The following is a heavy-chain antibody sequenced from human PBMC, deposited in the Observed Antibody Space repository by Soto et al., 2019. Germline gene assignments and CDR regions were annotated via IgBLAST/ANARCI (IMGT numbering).Heavy chain of an antibody. D-gene: IGHD4-17*01. CDR1: GGSISSYY. J-gene: IGHJ5*02. CDR2: FYYSGST. V-gene: IGHV4-59*12. Sequence: SETLSLTCTVSGGSISSYYWSWIRQPPGKGLDWIGYFYYSGSTNYNPSLKSRVTISVDTSKNQFSLKLSSVTAADTAVYYCARALGRLGYGGNRHWLEALGQGTLVTVSS. CDR3: ARALGRLGYGGNRHWLEA.